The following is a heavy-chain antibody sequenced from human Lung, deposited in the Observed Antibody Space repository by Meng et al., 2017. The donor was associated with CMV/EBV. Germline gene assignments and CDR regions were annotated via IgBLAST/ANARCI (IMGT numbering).Heavy chain of an antibody. CDR2: ISSSGSTI. D-gene: IGHD3-3*01. Sequence: GGSLRLSCAASGFTFSDYYMSWIRQAPGKGLEWVSYISSSGSTIYYADSVKGRFTISRDNAKNSLYLQMNSLRAEDTAVYYFASPPAEFLMDRRGQGTLVTVSS. CDR1: GFTFSDYY. J-gene: IGHJ4*02. CDR3: ASPPAEFLMDR. V-gene: IGHV3-11*04.